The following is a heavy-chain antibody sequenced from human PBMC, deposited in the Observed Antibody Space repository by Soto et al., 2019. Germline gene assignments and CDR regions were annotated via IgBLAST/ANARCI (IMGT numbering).Heavy chain of an antibody. CDR2: ISAYNGNT. D-gene: IGHD3-22*01. CDR1: GYTFTSYG. Sequence: ASVKVSCKASGYTFTSYGISWVRQAPGQGLEWMGWISAYNGNTNYAQKLQGRVTMTTDTSTSTAYMELRSLRSDDTAVYYCARDIKTYYYDSSGYIGRYGMDVWGQGTTVTVSS. J-gene: IGHJ6*02. CDR3: ARDIKTYYYDSSGYIGRYGMDV. V-gene: IGHV1-18*01.